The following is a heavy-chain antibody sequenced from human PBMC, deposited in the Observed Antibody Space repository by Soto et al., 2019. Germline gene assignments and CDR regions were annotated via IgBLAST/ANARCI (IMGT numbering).Heavy chain of an antibody. V-gene: IGHV3-21*01. CDR3: ARSPAYYYHSSGYYFFYFDY. J-gene: IGHJ4*02. Sequence: EVQLVESGGGLVKPGGSLRLSCAASGFTFSSYSMNWVRHAPGKGLEWVSSITSSSSYIYYADSVKGRFTISRDNAKNSLYLQMNSLRAEDTAVYYCARSPAYYYHSSGYYFFYFDYWGQGTLVTVSS. D-gene: IGHD3-22*01. CDR1: GFTFSSYS. CDR2: ITSSSSYI.